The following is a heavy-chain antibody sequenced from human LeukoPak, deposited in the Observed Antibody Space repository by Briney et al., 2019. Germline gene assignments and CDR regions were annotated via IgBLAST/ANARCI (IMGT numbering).Heavy chain of an antibody. CDR3: LVVVINYRQVNWFDP. V-gene: IGHV4-39*06. Sequence: PSETLSLTCTVSGGSISSSTYYWGWIRQPPGKGLEWIGSIYYSGSTYYKPSLKSRVTISVDTSKNQFTLRLSSVTAADTAVYYCLVVVINYRQVNWFDPWGQGTLVTVSS. J-gene: IGHJ5*02. CDR1: GGSISSSTYY. CDR2: IYYSGST. D-gene: IGHD3-22*01.